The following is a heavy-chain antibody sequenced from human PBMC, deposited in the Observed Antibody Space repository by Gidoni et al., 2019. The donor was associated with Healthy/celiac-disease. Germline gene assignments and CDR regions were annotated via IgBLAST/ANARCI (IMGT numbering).Heavy chain of an antibody. CDR2: IYYSGST. Sequence: PSQTLSLTSTVSGGFITSGGYYWSWIRQHPGKGLEWIGYIYYSGSTYYNPSLKSRITISVDTSKIQFSLKLSSVTAADTAVYYCARDALVTGGGWFDPWGQGTLVTVSS. CDR1: GGFITSGGYY. J-gene: IGHJ5*02. V-gene: IGHV4-31*03. CDR3: ARDALVTGGGWFDP. D-gene: IGHD3-10*01.